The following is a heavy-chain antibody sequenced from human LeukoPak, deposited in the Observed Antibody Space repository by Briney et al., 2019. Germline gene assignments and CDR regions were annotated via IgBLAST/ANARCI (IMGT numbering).Heavy chain of an antibody. CDR2: ISYDGSNK. Sequence: PGGSLRLSCAASGFTFSSYAMHWVRQAPGKGLEWVAVISYDGSNKYYADSVKGRFTISRDNAKNSLYLQMNSLRVEDTAVYYCARAPYYGSGDYWGQGTLVTVSS. CDR3: ARAPYYGSGDY. V-gene: IGHV3-30*04. CDR1: GFTFSSYA. D-gene: IGHD3-10*01. J-gene: IGHJ4*02.